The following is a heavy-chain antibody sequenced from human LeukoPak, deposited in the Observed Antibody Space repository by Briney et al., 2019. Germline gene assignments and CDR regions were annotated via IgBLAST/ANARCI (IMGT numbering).Heavy chain of an antibody. CDR1: GFTFSSYA. Sequence: GGSLRLPCAASGFTFSSYAMHWVRQAPGKGLEWVAVISYDGSNKYYADSVKGRFTISRDNSKNTLYLQMNSLRAEDTAVYYCARGVQNYFDYWGQGTLVTVSS. D-gene: IGHD1-1*01. V-gene: IGHV3-30-3*01. CDR3: ARGVQNYFDY. J-gene: IGHJ4*02. CDR2: ISYDGSNK.